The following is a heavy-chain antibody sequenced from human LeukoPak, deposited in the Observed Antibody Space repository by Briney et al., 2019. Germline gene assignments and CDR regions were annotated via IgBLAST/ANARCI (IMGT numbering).Heavy chain of an antibody. Sequence: ASVKVSCKVSGYTLTESSMHWVRQAPGKGLEWMGGFDPEDGETIYAQKFQGRVTMTEDTSTDTAYMELSSLRSEDTAVYYCAVPRHHYYDSSGYYEDWGQGTLVTVSS. CDR2: FDPEDGET. CDR3: AVPRHHYYDSSGYYED. J-gene: IGHJ4*02. CDR1: GYTLTESS. D-gene: IGHD3-22*01. V-gene: IGHV1-24*01.